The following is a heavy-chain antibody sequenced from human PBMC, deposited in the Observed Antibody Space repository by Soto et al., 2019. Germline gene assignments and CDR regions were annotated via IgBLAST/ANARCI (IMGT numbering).Heavy chain of an antibody. D-gene: IGHD3-22*01. CDR1: GFTFSNAW. V-gene: IGHV3-15*07. J-gene: IGHJ4*02. Sequence: GGSLRLSCAASGFTFSNAWMNWVRQAPGKGLEWVGRIKSKTDGGTTDYAAPVKGRFTISRDDSKNTLYLQMNSLKTEDTAVYYCTTLEPYYYYDSSGYYGYWGQGTLVTVSS. CDR2: IKSKTDGGTT. CDR3: TTLEPYYYYDSSGYYGY.